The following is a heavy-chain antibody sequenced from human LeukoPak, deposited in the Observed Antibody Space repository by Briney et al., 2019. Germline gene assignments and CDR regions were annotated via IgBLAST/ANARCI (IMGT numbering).Heavy chain of an antibody. V-gene: IGHV3-7*01. CDR3: ARDSFEADIDY. CDR1: GFSFSRYW. D-gene: IGHD3-10*01. CDR2: IKEDGSEQ. Sequence: GGSLRLSCVASGFSFSRYWMSWVRQAPGKGLEWVANIKEDGSEQYYADSLKGRFTISRDNVKNSLYLHINSLRAEDTAVYYCARDSFEADIDYWGHGTLVTVSS. J-gene: IGHJ4*01.